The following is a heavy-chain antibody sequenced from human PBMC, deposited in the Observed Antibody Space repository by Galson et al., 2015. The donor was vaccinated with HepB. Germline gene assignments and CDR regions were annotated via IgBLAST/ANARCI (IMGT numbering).Heavy chain of an antibody. CDR1: GFSFSYFP. D-gene: IGHD4-17*01. CDR2: ISYTGKYT. V-gene: IGHV3-30*14. CDR3: VRPRVEGAGDYQNWYFDL. Sequence: SLRLSCAASGFSFSYFPMHWVRQAPGKGLDWVAVISYTGKYTNYADSGKGRFTISRDNSKNALYLQMNSLRVEDTALYYCVRPRVEGAGDYQNWYFDLWGRCTLVTVSS. J-gene: IGHJ2*01.